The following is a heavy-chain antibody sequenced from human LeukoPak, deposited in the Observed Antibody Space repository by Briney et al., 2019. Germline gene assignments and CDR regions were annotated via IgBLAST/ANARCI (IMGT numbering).Heavy chain of an antibody. D-gene: IGHD4-17*01. CDR1: GVNLTSNN. V-gene: IGHV3-53*01. CDR3: ARGTVTAPGY. Sequence: HPGGSLRLSSANTGVNLTSNNTAPDRQAPGKGLERVSVIYSDSSGGTTYYAASVKGRLTITVDNSKTLLYVQINHLRAEDRAVYSCARGTVTAPGYWGPGTLVTVSS. CDR2: IYSDSSGGTT. J-gene: IGHJ4*02.